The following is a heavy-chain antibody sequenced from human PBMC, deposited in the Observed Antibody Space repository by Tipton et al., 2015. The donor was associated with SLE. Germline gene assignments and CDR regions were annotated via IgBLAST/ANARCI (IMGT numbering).Heavy chain of an antibody. V-gene: IGHV4-31*03. CDR1: GGSITTSGYF. J-gene: IGHJ6*03. Sequence: TLSLTCTVSGGSITTSGYFWSWIRQRPGKGLEWIGYIYHSGATYYNLSLKNRVTISIDTSKSHFSLKLNSVTAADTAVYYCARLGGNYYFYMDVWGKGTTVTVSS. D-gene: IGHD1-14*01. CDR3: ARLGGNYYFYMDV. CDR2: IYHSGAT.